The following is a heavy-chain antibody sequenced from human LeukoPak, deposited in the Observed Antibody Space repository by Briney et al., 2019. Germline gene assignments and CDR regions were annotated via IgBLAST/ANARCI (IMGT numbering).Heavy chain of an antibody. CDR2: IDHSGST. J-gene: IGHJ6*03. CDR3: AADIVVVVAATSVHYYYYIDV. V-gene: IGHV4-38-2*01. CDR1: GYSISSGYY. Sequence: SETLSLTCAVSGYSISSGYYWGWFRQPPGKGLEWIGSIDHSGSTYYNPSLKSRVTISVDTSKNQFSLKLSSVTAADTAVYYCAADIVVVVAATSVHYYYYIDVWGKGTTVTVSS. D-gene: IGHD2-15*01.